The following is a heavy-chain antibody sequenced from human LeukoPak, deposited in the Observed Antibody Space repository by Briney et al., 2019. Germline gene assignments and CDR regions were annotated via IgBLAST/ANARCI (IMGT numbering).Heavy chain of an antibody. CDR3: ARAAYGSGWGDAFDI. CDR2: IYYSGST. D-gene: IGHD6-19*01. V-gene: IGHV4-59*08. CDR1: GGSISSYY. Sequence: SETLSLTCTVSGGSISSYYWSWIRQPPGKGLEWIGYIYYSGSTNYNPSLKSRVTISVDTSKNQFSLKLSSVTAADTALYYCARAAYGSGWGDAFDIWGQGTMVTVSS. J-gene: IGHJ3*02.